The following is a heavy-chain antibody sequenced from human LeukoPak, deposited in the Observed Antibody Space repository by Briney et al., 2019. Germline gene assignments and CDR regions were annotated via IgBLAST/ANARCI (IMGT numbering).Heavy chain of an antibody. CDR3: ARLPSGYDPYYYYGMDV. D-gene: IGHD5-12*01. J-gene: IGHJ6*02. V-gene: IGHV4-59*08. CDR2: IYYSGST. CDR1: GGSISSYY. Sequence: SETLSLTCTVSGGSISSYYWSWIRQPPGKGMVWIGYIYYSGSTNYNPSLKSRVTISVDTSKNQFSLKLSSVTAADTAVYYCARLPSGYDPYYYYGMDVWGQGTTVTVSS.